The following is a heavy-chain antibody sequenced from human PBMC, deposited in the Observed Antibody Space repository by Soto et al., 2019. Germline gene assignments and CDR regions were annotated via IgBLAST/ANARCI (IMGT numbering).Heavy chain of an antibody. CDR3: AKEKSRHGGLLDY. CDR1: GFIFDDFA. D-gene: IGHD3-3*01. J-gene: IGHJ4*02. Sequence: EVQLVESGGGLVQPGRSLRLSCSASGFIFDDFAMHWVRQAPGGGLEWVSGISWNSGSIGYADSVRGRFTISRDSANNSLYLQMTSLRAEDTALYYCAKEKSRHGGLLDYWGQGTLVTVSS. CDR2: ISWNSGSI. V-gene: IGHV3-9*01.